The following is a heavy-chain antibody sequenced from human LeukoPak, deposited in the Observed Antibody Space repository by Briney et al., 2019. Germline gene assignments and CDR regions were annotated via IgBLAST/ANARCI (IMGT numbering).Heavy chain of an antibody. Sequence: PSETLSLTCTVSGASISSYYWSWIRQPAGKGLEWIGRIDGSGNTNYNPSLKSRISVSVDTSKNQVSLKLSYVTAADTAVYHCARDGGSGWFDYWGQGTLVTVSS. J-gene: IGHJ4*02. CDR2: IDGSGNT. CDR3: ARDGGSGWFDY. V-gene: IGHV4-4*07. D-gene: IGHD6-19*01. CDR1: GASISSYY.